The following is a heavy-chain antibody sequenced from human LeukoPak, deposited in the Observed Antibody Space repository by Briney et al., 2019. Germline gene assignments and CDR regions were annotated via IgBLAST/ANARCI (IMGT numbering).Heavy chain of an antibody. V-gene: IGHV3-30*03. CDR2: ISYDGSNK. CDR3: ARDQKDIVVVVAATPIFRGLNWFDP. D-gene: IGHD2-15*01. Sequence: PGGSLRLSCAASGFTVSSNYMSWVRQAPGKGLEWVAVISYDGSNKYYADSVKGRFTISRDNSKNTLYLQMNSLRAEDTAVYYCARDQKDIVVVVAATPIFRGLNWFDPWGQGTLVTVSS. CDR1: GFTVSSNY. J-gene: IGHJ5*02.